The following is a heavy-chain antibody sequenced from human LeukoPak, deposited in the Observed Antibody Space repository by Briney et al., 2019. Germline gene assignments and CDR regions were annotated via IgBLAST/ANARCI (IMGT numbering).Heavy chain of an antibody. CDR2: IYYSGST. Sequence: SETLSLTCTVSGGSISSSSYYWGWIRQPPGKGLEWIGSIYYSGSTYYNPSLKSRVTISVDTSKNQFSLKLSSVTAADTAVYYCARVIRAAGRYYYGSGSSATKGYYMDVWGKGTTVTVSS. D-gene: IGHD3-10*01. CDR3: ARVIRAAGRYYYGSGSSATKGYYMDV. V-gene: IGHV4-39*01. CDR1: GGSISSSSYY. J-gene: IGHJ6*03.